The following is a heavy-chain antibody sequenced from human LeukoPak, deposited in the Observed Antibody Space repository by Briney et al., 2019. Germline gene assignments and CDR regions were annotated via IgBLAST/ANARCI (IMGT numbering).Heavy chain of an antibody. J-gene: IGHJ5*02. CDR1: GGTFSSYA. V-gene: IGHV1-18*01. CDR3: AVERYCSSTSCYGNWFDP. CDR2: ISAYNGNT. D-gene: IGHD2-2*01. Sequence: ASVKVSCKASGGTFSSYAISWVRQAPGQGLEWMGWISAYNGNTNYAQKLQGRVTMTTDTSTSTAYMELRSLRSDDTAVYYCAVERYCSSTSCYGNWFDPWGQGTLVTVSS.